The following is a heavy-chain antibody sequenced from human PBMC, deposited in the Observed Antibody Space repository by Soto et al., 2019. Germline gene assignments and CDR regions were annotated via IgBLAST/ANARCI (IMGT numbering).Heavy chain of an antibody. Sequence: GGSLRLSCAASGFIFSHHWMNWVRQAPGKGLEWVSNLNEDGSQTYYADSVKGRFTISRDNARNLLYLQMNNLGAHDTAVYYCGKDQDFSKANWGQGSLVTVSS. CDR2: LNEDGSQT. J-gene: IGHJ4*02. CDR1: GFIFSHHW. V-gene: IGHV3-7*01. CDR3: GKDQDFSKAN. D-gene: IGHD4-4*01.